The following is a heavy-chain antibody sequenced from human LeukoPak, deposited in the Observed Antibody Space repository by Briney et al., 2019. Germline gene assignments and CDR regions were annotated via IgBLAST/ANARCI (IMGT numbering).Heavy chain of an antibody. D-gene: IGHD1-26*01. CDR3: ASTSLGSRLDY. V-gene: IGHV3-30*04. J-gene: IGHJ4*02. Sequence: GGSLRLSCAASGFTFSSYAMHWVRQAPGKGLEWVAVISYDGSNKYYADSVKGRFTISRDNAKNSLYLQMNSLRAEDTAVYYCASTSLGSRLDYWGQGTLVTVSS. CDR1: GFTFSSYA. CDR2: ISYDGSNK.